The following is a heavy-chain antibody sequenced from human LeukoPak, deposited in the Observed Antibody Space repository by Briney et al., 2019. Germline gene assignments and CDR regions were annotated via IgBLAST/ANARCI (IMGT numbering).Heavy chain of an antibody. CDR1: GFTFSNYG. D-gene: IGHD1-26*01. J-gene: IGHJ4*02. CDR3: ARWYRYFDY. Sequence: GGSLRLSCAASGFTFSNYGMHWVRQAPGKGLEWVAVISYDGSNKYYADSVKGRFTISRDNSKNTLYLHMSSLRAEDTAVYYCARWYRYFDYWGQGTLVTVSS. V-gene: IGHV3-30*03. CDR2: ISYDGSNK.